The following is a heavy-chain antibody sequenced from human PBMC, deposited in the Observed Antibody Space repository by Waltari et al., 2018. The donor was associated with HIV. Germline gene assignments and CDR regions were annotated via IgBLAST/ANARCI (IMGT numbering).Heavy chain of an antibody. J-gene: IGHJ4*02. CDR1: GSTFTGSY. CDR3: ARVAGIAAAGPADY. V-gene: IGHV1-2*02. Sequence: QVQLVQSGAEVKKTGAPGKVSCKASGSTFTGSYMHWVRQAPGQGLEWMEWISRDMGGANYSQKWRGRCTVTSDTAVRTAYLDLSRLRSDDTAVYYCARVAGIAAAGPADYWGQGTLVTVSS. D-gene: IGHD6-13*01. CDR2: ISRDMGGA.